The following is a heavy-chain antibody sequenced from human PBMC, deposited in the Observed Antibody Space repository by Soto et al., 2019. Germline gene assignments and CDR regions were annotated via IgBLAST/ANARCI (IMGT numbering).Heavy chain of an antibody. V-gene: IGHV4-30-2*05. D-gene: IGHD2-8*01. CDR2: IYHSGST. J-gene: IGHJ3*01. CDR3: ARHPEW. Sequence: PSETLSLTCAVSGGSISSGGYSWSWIRQPPGKGLEWIGYIYHSGSTYYNASLKSRVTISADTSRNQFSLQMNSVTAADTAVYYRARHPEWWGQGTMVIVSS. CDR1: GGSISSGGYS.